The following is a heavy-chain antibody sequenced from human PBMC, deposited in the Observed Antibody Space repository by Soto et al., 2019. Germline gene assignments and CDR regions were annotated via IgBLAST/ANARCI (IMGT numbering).Heavy chain of an antibody. J-gene: IGHJ6*02. CDR1: GGTFSSYA. CDR3: ARGAIAAAGTYNYYYGMDV. CDR2: IIPIFGTA. V-gene: IGHV1-69*13. Sequence: SVKVSCKASGGTFSSYAISWVRQAPGQGLEWMGGIIPIFGTANYAQKFQGRVTITADESTSTAYMELSSLRSEDTAVYYCARGAIAAAGTYNYYYGMDVWGQGTTVTVSS. D-gene: IGHD6-13*01.